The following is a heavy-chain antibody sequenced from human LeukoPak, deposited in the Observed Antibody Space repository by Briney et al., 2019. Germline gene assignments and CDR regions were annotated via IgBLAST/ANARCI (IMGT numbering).Heavy chain of an antibody. J-gene: IGHJ4*02. CDR3: AKDLIQTIVGATLDDY. CDR1: GFTFSSYA. CDR2: ISGSGGST. V-gene: IGHV3-23*01. Sequence: GGSLRLSCAASGFTFSSYAMSWVRQAPGKGLEWASAISGSGGSTYYADSVKGRFTISRDNSKNTLYLQMNSLRAEDTAVYYCAKDLIQTIVGATLDDYWGQGTLVTVSS. D-gene: IGHD1-26*01.